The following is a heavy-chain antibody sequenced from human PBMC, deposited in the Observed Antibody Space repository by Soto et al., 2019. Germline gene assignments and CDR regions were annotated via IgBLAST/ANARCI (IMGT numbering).Heavy chain of an antibody. V-gene: IGHV4-39*01. Sequence: SETLSLTCTVSGDFPSTGFYHWGWIRQPPGKGLEWIGSIYYSGSTYYNPSLKSRVTISVDTSKNQFSLKLTSVTAADAAVFYCARHAIRDGYPRYFDYWGQGTLVTVS. CDR3: ARHAIRDGYPRYFDY. D-gene: IGHD5-12*01. CDR2: IYYSGST. J-gene: IGHJ4*02. CDR1: GDFPSTGFYH.